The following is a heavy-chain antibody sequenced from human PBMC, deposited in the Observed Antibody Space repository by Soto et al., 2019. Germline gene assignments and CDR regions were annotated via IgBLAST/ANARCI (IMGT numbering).Heavy chain of an antibody. D-gene: IGHD2-21*01. CDR1: GFTLSNIG. Sequence: VQLLESGGGLVQPGESLRLSCAASGFTLSNIGMQWVRQAPGKGLEWVAVISAGGNTKYYADSVKGRFTISRDNSKNTLFLQMNSLRTEDTAVYYCAKESGGERYAAYFDLWGQGTLVTVSA. V-gene: IGHV3-30*18. CDR2: ISAGGNTK. CDR3: AKESGGERYAAYFDL. J-gene: IGHJ4*02.